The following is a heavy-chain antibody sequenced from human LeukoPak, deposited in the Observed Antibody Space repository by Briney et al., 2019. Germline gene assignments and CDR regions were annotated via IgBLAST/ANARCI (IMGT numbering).Heavy chain of an antibody. CDR2: INHSGST. CDR1: GGSFSGYY. CDR3: ARDQAATRWFDP. D-gene: IGHD2-15*01. Sequence: SETLSLTCAVYGGSFSGYYWSWIRQPPGKGLEWIGEINHSGSTNYSPSLKSRVTKSVDTSKNQFSLKLSSVTAADTAVYYCARDQAATRWFDPWGQGTLVTVSS. J-gene: IGHJ5*02. V-gene: IGHV4-34*01.